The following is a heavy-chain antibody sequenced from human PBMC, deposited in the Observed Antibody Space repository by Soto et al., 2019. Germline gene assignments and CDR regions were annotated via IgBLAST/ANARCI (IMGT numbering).Heavy chain of an antibody. CDR1: GYTFTGYY. V-gene: IGHV1-2*04. CDR3: ARGRADYYDSSGYYASAVGMDV. J-gene: IGHJ6*02. Sequence: ASVKVSCKASGYTFTGYYMHWVRQAPGQGLEWMGWINPNSGGTNYAQKFQGWVTMTRDTSISTAYMELSRLRSDDTAVYYCARGRADYYDSSGYYASAVGMDVWGQGTTVTVSS. CDR2: INPNSGGT. D-gene: IGHD3-22*01.